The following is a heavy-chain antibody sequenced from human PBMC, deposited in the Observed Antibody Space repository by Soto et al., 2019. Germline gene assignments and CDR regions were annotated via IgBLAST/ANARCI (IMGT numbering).Heavy chain of an antibody. D-gene: IGHD1-1*01. CDR1: SGSITSSNW. Sequence: QVQLQESGPGLVKPSGTLSLTCAISSGSITSSNWWSWVRQPPGKGLEWIGEIYHGGNTNYNPSLKSRLTISGDRSQNQFSLRLNSVTAADTAVYFCSSHLIMAGTRGFDYWGQGSLVNVSS. V-gene: IGHV4-4*02. CDR3: SSHLIMAGTRGFDY. CDR2: IYHGGNT. J-gene: IGHJ4*02.